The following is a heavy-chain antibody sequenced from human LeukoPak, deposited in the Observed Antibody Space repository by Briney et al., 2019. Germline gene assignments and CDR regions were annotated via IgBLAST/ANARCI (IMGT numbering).Heavy chain of an antibody. J-gene: IGHJ4*02. CDR2: IYYSGST. D-gene: IGHD1/OR15-1a*01. Sequence: SETLSLTCTVSGGSISSYYWSWIRQPPGKGLEWIGYIYYSGSTNYNPSLKSRVSISLDTSKNQFSLRLNSVTAAETAAYYCVSQLGGTTFHWGQGTLVTVSS. V-gene: IGHV4-59*01. CDR3: VSQLGGTTFH. CDR1: GGSISSYY.